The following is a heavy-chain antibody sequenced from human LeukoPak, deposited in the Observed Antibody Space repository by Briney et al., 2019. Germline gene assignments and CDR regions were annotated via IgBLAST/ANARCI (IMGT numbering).Heavy chain of an antibody. CDR3: ARSSVLIVVVTATPFDY. Sequence: SETLSLTCTVSGGSISSSSYYWGWIRQPPGKGLEWIGSIYYSGSTYYNPSLKSRVTISVDTSKNQFSLKLSSVTAADTAVYYCARSSVLIVVVTATPFDYWGQGTLVTVSS. D-gene: IGHD2-21*02. CDR1: GGSISSSSYY. CDR2: IYYSGST. J-gene: IGHJ4*02. V-gene: IGHV4-39*01.